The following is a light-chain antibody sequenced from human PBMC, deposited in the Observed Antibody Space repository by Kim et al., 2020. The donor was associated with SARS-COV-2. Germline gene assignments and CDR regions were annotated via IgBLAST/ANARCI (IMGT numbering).Light chain of an antibody. CDR2: DAS. J-gene: IGKJ2*01. CDR1: QNVNNN. Sequence: PGERATLSCGASQNVNNNLAWYQQKPGQAPRLLIYDASTRATGIPARFTGSGSGTHFTLTIDSLQSEDFADYYCQQYYFWPPYTFGQGTKLEI. CDR3: QQYYFWPPYT. V-gene: IGKV3-15*01.